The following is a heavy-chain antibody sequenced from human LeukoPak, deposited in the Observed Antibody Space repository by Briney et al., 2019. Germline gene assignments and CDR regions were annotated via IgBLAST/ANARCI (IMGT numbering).Heavy chain of an antibody. CDR1: GFTFSSYW. Sequence: PGGSLRLSCAASGFTFSSYWMSWVRQAPGKGLEWVANIKQDGSGKYYVDSVKGRFTISRDNAKNSLYLQMNSLRAEETAVYYCARDAEVVRAAIDYFDYWGQGTLVTVSS. CDR3: ARDAEVVRAAIDYFDY. CDR2: IKQDGSGK. V-gene: IGHV3-7*01. D-gene: IGHD2-2*02. J-gene: IGHJ4*02.